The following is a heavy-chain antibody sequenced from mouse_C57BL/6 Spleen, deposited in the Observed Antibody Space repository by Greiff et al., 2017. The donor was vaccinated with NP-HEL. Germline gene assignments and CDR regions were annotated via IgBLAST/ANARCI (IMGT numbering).Heavy chain of an antibody. CDR3: AAHYGGEYYAMDY. J-gene: IGHJ4*01. D-gene: IGHD1-2*01. CDR2: IDPANGNT. Sequence: VQLKQSVAELVRPGASVKLSCTASGFNIKNTYMHWVKQRPEQGLEWIGRIDPANGNTKYAGKFQGKATITADKSSSTAYLQLSSLTSEDTAVYYCAAHYGGEYYAMDYWGQGTSVTVSS. V-gene: IGHV14-3*01. CDR1: GFNIKNTY.